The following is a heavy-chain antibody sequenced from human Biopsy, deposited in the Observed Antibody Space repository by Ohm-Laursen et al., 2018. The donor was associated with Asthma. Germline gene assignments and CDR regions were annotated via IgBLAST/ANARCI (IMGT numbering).Heavy chain of an antibody. CDR1: GYTFNSAG. V-gene: IGHV1-18*01. Sequence: ASVKVSCKTSGYTFNSAGITWVRQAPGQGLGWMGCISVYNGNTKVAQKLQDRVTMITDTSTSTAYMELRSLRSDDTAVYFCARAVDYSHYYGIDVWGQGTTVTVS. J-gene: IGHJ6*02. CDR3: ARAVDYSHYYGIDV. CDR2: ISVYNGNT. D-gene: IGHD3-10*01.